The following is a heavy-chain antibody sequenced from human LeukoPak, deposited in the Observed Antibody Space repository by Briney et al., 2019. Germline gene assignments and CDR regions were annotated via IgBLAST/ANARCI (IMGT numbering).Heavy chain of an antibody. D-gene: IGHD6-13*01. CDR2: INHSGST. J-gene: IGHJ6*03. V-gene: IGHV4-34*01. CDR3: ARGRPDSSSWYTPRGFYYYYYMDV. CDR1: GGSISSYY. Sequence: PSETLSLTCTVSGGSISSYYWSWIRQPPGKGLEWIGEINHSGSTNYNPSLKSRVTISVDTSKNQFSLKLSSVTVADTAVYYCARGRPDSSSWYTPRGFYYYYYMDVWGKGTTVTVSS.